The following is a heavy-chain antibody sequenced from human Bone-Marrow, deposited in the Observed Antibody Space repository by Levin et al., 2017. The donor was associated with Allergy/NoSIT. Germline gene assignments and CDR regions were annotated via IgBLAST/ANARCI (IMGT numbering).Heavy chain of an antibody. J-gene: IGHJ3*02. CDR3: AREPATVTTLDAFDI. CDR2: INHSGST. D-gene: IGHD4-17*01. V-gene: IGHV4-34*01. Sequence: SETLSLTCAVYGGSFSGYYWSWIRQPPGKGLEWIGEINHSGSTNYNPSLKSRVTISVDTSKNQFSLKLSSVTAADTAVYYCAREPATVTTLDAFDIWGQGTMVTVSS. CDR1: GGSFSGYY.